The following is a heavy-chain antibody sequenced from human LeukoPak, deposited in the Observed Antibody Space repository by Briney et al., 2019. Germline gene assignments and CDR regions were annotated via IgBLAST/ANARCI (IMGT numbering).Heavy chain of an antibody. CDR3: ARDQADSSGYYYFDY. V-gene: IGHV3-11*01. CDR2: ISSSGSTI. D-gene: IGHD3-22*01. J-gene: IGHJ4*02. Sequence: GGSLRLSCAASGFTFSDYYMSWIRQAPGKGLEWVSYISSSGSTIYYADSLKGRFTISRDNAKNSLYLQMNSLRAEDTAVYYCARDQADSSGYYYFDYWGQGTLVTVSS. CDR1: GFTFSDYY.